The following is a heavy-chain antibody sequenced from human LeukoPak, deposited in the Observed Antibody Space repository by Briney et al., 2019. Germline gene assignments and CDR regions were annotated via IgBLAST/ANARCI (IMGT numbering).Heavy chain of an antibody. D-gene: IGHD3-22*01. Sequence: GSSVKVSCKASGGTFSSYAISWVRQAPGQGLEWIGGIIPIFGTANYAQKFQGRVTITADQSTSTAYLELSSLRSEDTAVYYCARSELNYESSGYYYNFDYWGQGTLVTVSS. V-gene: IGHV1-69*01. CDR1: GGTFSSYA. CDR3: ARSELNYESSGYYYNFDY. J-gene: IGHJ4*02. CDR2: IIPIFGTA.